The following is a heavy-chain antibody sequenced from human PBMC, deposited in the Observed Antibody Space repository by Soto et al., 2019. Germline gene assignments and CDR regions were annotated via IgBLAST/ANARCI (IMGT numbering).Heavy chain of an antibody. Sequence: GLSLRLSCAASGFTFSSYAMHWVRQAPGKGLEWVAVISYDGSNKYYADSVKGRFTISRDNSKNTLYLQMNSLRAEDTAVYYCASSRSPISSGPNWLDYWGQGTLVTVS. CDR3: ASSRSPISSGPNWLDY. CDR1: GFTFSSYA. CDR2: ISYDGSNK. D-gene: IGHD6-19*01. V-gene: IGHV3-30-3*01. J-gene: IGHJ4*02.